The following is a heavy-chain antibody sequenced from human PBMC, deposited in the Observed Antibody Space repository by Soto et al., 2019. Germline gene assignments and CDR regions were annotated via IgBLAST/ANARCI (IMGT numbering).Heavy chain of an antibody. J-gene: IGHJ4*02. CDR3: ARWLGYGPHFDY. CDR2: IYYSGST. Sequence: QVQLQESGPGLVKPSQTLSLTCTVSGGSISSGDYYWSWIRQPPGKGLEWIGYIYYSGSTYYTPSLKSRVTISVDTAKNQFSLKLSSVTAADTAVYYCARWLGYGPHFDYWGQGTLVTVSS. V-gene: IGHV4-30-4*01. CDR1: GGSISSGDYY. D-gene: IGHD5-12*01.